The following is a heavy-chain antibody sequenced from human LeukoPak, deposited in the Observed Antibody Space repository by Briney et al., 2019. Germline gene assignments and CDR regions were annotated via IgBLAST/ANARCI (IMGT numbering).Heavy chain of an antibody. J-gene: IGHJ4*02. CDR3: AKSDYYDSSGYYYGSDY. V-gene: IGHV3-23*01. CDR2: ISGSGGST. CDR1: GFTFSSYA. Sequence: GGSLRLSCAASGFTFSSYAMTWVRQAPGEGLEWVSGISGSGGSTYYADSAKGRFTISRDNSKNTLYVQMNSLRAEDTAVYYCAKSDYYDSSGYYYGSDYWGQGTLVTVSS. D-gene: IGHD3-22*01.